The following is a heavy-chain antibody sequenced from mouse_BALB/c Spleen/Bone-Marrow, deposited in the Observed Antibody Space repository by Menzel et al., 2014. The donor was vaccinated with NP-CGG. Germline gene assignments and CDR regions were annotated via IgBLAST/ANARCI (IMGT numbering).Heavy chain of an antibody. Sequence: QVQLQQSGAELVKPGASVKLSCKTSGYTFTNYYIYWVKQRPGQGLEWIGEINPSNGGSNFNEKLKSKATLTVDKSSSTAYMQLSSLTSEDSAVYYCTRSDCYDYQAWFAYWGQGALVTVSA. J-gene: IGHJ3*01. V-gene: IGHV1S81*02. CDR1: GYTFTNYY. CDR3: TRSDCYDYQAWFAY. CDR2: INPSNGGS. D-gene: IGHD2-4*01.